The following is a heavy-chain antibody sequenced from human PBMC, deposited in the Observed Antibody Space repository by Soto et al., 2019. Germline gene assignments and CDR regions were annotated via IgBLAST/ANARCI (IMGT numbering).Heavy chain of an antibody. Sequence: QVQLVQSGAEVKKPESSVMVSCKAPGGTFSTYAISWVRQAPGQGLEWMGGIIPMFVTANYAQRFQDRVTITADESTNTVYMELSSLRSEDTAVYFCASGIKLWLRRITNGYSGWGQGTLVTVSS. J-gene: IGHJ4*02. CDR2: IIPMFVTA. D-gene: IGHD5-12*01. CDR3: ASGIKLWLRRITNGYSG. CDR1: GGTFSTYA. V-gene: IGHV1-69*12.